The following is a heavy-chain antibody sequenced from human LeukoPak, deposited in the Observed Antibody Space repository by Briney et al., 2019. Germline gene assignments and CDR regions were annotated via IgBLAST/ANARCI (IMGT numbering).Heavy chain of an antibody. V-gene: IGHV3-21*01. J-gene: IGHJ6*02. D-gene: IGHD2-2*01. Sequence: GGSLRLSCAASGFTFSSYSMNWVRQAPGKGLEWVSSISSSSSYIYYADSVKGRFTISRDNAKNSLYLQMNSLRAEDTAVYYCARDGDTVVVPAAIRFTYXXGMDVWGQGTTVTVSS. CDR3: ARDGDTVVVPAAIRFTYXXGMDV. CDR2: ISSSSSYI. CDR1: GFTFSSYS.